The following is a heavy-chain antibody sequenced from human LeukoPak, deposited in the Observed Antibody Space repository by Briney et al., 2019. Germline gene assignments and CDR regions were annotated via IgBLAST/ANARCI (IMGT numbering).Heavy chain of an antibody. J-gene: IGHJ4*02. Sequence: RGSLRLSCAASGFTFSDYYMSWIRQAPGKGLEWVSYISSSSSYTNYADSVKGRFTISRDNAKNSLYLQMNSLRAEDTAVYYCARDRPYYYGSGSRLYYFDYWGQGTLVTVSS. CDR3: ARDRPYYYGSGSRLYYFDY. V-gene: IGHV3-11*05. CDR2: ISSSSSYT. CDR1: GFTFSDYY. D-gene: IGHD3-10*01.